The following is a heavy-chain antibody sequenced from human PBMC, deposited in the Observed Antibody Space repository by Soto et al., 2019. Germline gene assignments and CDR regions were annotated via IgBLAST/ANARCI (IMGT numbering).Heavy chain of an antibody. CDR1: GYTFTSYG. J-gene: IGHJ6*02. V-gene: IGHV1-18*01. Sequence: QVQLVQSGAEVKQPGASVKVSCKTSGYTFTSYGISWVRQAPRQGLEWMGWISGYNDNTNYAQKLQGRVTMTTDTSTGTAYMELRSLRSDDTAVYYCARDFYGMDVWGQGTTVTVS. CDR3: ARDFYGMDV. CDR2: ISGYNDNT.